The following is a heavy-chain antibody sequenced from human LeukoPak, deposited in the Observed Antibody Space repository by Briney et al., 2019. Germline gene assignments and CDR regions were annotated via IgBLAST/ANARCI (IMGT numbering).Heavy chain of an antibody. CDR1: GFTFSSYS. V-gene: IGHV3-21*01. J-gene: IGHJ4*02. Sequence: GGSLRLSCAASGFTFSSYSMNWVRQAPGKELEWVSSISSSSSYIYYADSVKGRFTISRDNAENSLYLQMNSLRAEDTAVYYCARDNSIAAAAYFDYWGQGTLVTV. CDR2: ISSSSSYI. D-gene: IGHD6-13*01. CDR3: ARDNSIAAAAYFDY.